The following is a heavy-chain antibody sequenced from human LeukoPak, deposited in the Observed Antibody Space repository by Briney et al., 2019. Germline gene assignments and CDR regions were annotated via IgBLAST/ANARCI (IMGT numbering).Heavy chain of an antibody. J-gene: IGHJ6*03. CDR2: ISWNSDSI. D-gene: IGHD6-13*01. CDR3: AKGGSSSWSNYYYYMDV. Sequence: GGSLRLSCAASGFTFDDYAMHWVRQAPGKGLEWVSGISWNSDSIGYADSVKGRFTISRDNAKNSLYLQMNSLRAADMALYYCAKGGSSSWSNYYYYMDVWGKGTTVTVSS. CDR1: GFTFDDYA. V-gene: IGHV3-9*03.